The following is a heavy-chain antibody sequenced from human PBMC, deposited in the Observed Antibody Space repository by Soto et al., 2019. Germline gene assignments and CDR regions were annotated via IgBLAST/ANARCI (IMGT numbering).Heavy chain of an antibody. V-gene: IGHV4-59*08. Sequence: SETLSLTCTVSGGSISSYYWSWIRQPPGKGLEWIGYIYYSGSTNYNPSLKSRVTISVDTSKNQFSLKLSSVTAADTAVYYCARPSCSGGSCPYWYFDLWGRGTLVTVSS. D-gene: IGHD2-15*01. J-gene: IGHJ2*01. CDR1: GGSISSYY. CDR3: ARPSCSGGSCPYWYFDL. CDR2: IYYSGST.